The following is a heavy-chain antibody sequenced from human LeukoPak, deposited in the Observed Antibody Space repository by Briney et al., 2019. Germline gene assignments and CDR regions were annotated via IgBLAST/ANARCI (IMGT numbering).Heavy chain of an antibody. J-gene: IGHJ4*02. D-gene: IGHD4-23*01. CDR3: ARSDYGGNFFDC. CDR1: GFTFSSYW. V-gene: IGHV3-74*01. CDR2: INSDGSST. Sequence: GGSLRLSCAASGFTFSSYWMHWVRQAPGKGLVWVSRINSDGSSTSYADSVKGRFTISRDNAKNTLYLQMNSLRAEDTAVYYCARSDYGGNFFDCWGQGTLVTVSS.